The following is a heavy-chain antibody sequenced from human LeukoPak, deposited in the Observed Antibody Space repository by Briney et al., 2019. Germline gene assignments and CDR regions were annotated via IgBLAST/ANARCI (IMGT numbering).Heavy chain of an antibody. CDR1: GYTFTGYY. CDR3: ATGWGWFHDAFDI. J-gene: IGHJ3*02. V-gene: IGHV1-2*02. D-gene: IGHD6-19*01. Sequence: ASVKVSCKASGYTFTGYYMHRVRQAPGQGLEWMGWINPNSGGTNYAQKFQGRVTMTRDTSISTAYMELSRLRSDDTAVYYCATGWGWFHDAFDIWGQGTMVTVSS. CDR2: INPNSGGT.